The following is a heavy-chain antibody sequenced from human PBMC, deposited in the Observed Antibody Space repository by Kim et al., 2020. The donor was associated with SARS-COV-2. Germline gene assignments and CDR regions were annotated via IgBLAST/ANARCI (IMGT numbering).Heavy chain of an antibody. CDR1: GFTFSSYG. Sequence: GRSLRLSCAASGFTFSSYGMHWVRQAPGKGLEWVAVISYDGSNKYYADSVKGRFTISRDNSKNTLYLQMNSLRAEDTAVYYCAKARITRWWFDPWGQGT. V-gene: IGHV3-30*18. CDR3: AKARITRWWFDP. CDR2: ISYDGSNK. J-gene: IGHJ5*02. D-gene: IGHD3-10*01.